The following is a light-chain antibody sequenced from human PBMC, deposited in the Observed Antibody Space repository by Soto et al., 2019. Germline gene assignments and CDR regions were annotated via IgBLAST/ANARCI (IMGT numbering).Light chain of an antibody. J-gene: IGKJ4*01. CDR3: QQRSNWPLT. CDR2: GAS. CDR1: QSVNNN. Sequence: EIVITQSPATLSVSPGERATLSCRASQSVNNNLDWYQQKPGQAPRLLIYGASTRETGIPALFSCSGAGPACTRTISSLQYEDVDVYSCQQRSNWPLTFGGGTKVDIK. V-gene: IGKV3-15*01.